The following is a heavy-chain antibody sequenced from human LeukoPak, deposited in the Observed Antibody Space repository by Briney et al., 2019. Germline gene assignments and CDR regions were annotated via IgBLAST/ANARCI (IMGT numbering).Heavy chain of an antibody. CDR2: RNPKSGKT. CDR3: ASTTTSYYCYYMDV. V-gene: IGHV1-8*01. D-gene: IGHD1-1*01. J-gene: IGHJ6*03. Sequence: GASVKVSCKASGYTFTTYDINWGRQATGQEGQWLGGRNPKSGKTGYAQKFQGRVTMTSNTSISTAYMELSSLRSEDTGVYYWASTTTSYYCYYMDVWGKGTTVTVSS. CDR1: GYTFTTYD.